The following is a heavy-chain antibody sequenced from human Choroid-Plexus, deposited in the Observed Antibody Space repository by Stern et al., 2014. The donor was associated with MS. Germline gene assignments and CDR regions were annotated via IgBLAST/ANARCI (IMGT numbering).Heavy chain of an antibody. CDR2: IIPIFGTA. Sequence: VQLVESGAEVKKPGSSVKVSCKASGGTFSSYAINWGRQAPGQGPEWMGGIIPIFGTANYAQKFQGRVTITADESTSTAYMELSSLRSEDTAVYYCARDSRHYDASYYFDSWGQGTLVTVSS. V-gene: IGHV1-69*01. CDR1: GGTFSSYA. CDR3: ARDSRHYDASYYFDS. J-gene: IGHJ4*02. D-gene: IGHD3-16*01.